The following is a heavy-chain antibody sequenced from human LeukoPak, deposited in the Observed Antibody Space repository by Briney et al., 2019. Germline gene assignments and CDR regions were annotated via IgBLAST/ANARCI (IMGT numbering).Heavy chain of an antibody. CDR3: AREADIVSFDL. Sequence: ASVKVSCKASGYTFTVNHVHWVRRAPGQGLEWMGWNDPSSGGTKYAQKVQDRVAMTSDTSISTAYMELSGLRSDDTAVYFCAREADIVSFDLWGRGTLVTVSS. CDR1: GYTFTVNH. V-gene: IGHV1-2*02. J-gene: IGHJ2*01. D-gene: IGHD3-16*02. CDR2: NDPSSGGT.